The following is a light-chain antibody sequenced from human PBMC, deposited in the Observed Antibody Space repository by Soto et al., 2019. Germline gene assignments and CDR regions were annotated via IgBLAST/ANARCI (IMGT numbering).Light chain of an antibody. J-gene: IGKJ4*01. CDR2: GAS. V-gene: IGKV1-16*02. Sequence: DIQMTQSPSSLSASVGDTVTITWRASQGINNFLAWFQQKPGKAPKSLIYGASTLQSGVPSKFSGSGSDTGFTLTISSLQPEDSATYFCQQYPSYPVTFGGGTKVEIK. CDR1: QGINNF. CDR3: QQYPSYPVT.